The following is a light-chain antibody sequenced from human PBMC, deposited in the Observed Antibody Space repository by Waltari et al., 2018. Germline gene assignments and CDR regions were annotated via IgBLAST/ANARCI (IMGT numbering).Light chain of an antibody. CDR1: QSISRY. CDR3: QNHERLPAT. Sequence: EVVLTQSPDTLSLSPGERATLFCSASQSISRYLVWYQQRPGQAPRLLIYCASIRAAGIPDMFSGSGSGTDVTLSISRLEPEDFAVYYCQNHERLPATFGQGTRVEIK. V-gene: IGKV3-20*01. J-gene: IGKJ1*01. CDR2: CAS.